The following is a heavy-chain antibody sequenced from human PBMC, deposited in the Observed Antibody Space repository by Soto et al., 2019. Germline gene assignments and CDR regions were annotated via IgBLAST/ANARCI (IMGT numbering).Heavy chain of an antibody. CDR2: IGASGYG. J-gene: IGHJ4*02. CDR1: GFTFSSYA. Sequence: EVQLLESGGGLVQPGGSLRLSCAASGFTFSSYAMAWVRQAPGKGLEWVSGIGASGYGHYAESVKGRFTISRDNSKNTLFLQMSYLRAEDTAIYYCSKYTITESLGDYWGQGTVVSVSS. CDR3: SKYTITESLGDY. D-gene: IGHD1-20*01. V-gene: IGHV3-23*01.